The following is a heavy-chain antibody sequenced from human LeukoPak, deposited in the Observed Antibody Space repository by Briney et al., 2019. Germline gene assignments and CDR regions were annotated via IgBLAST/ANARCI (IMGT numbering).Heavy chain of an antibody. CDR1: GFTFSTYD. CDR2: ITGSGGST. V-gene: IGHV3-23*01. CDR3: ARGGTLGIFGVVLRMDV. D-gene: IGHD3-3*01. J-gene: IGHJ6*04. Sequence: PGGSLRLSCAASGFTFSTYDMSWVRQAPGKGLEWAAAITGSGGSTFYADSVKGRFTISRDNAKNSLYLQMNSLRAEDTALYYCARGGTLGIFGVVLRMDVWGKGTTVTVSS.